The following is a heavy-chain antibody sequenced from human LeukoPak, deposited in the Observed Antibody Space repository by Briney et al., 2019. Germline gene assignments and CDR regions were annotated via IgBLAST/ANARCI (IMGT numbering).Heavy chain of an antibody. V-gene: IGHV5-51*01. CDR3: ARHQSGQWLDNFDY. D-gene: IGHD6-19*01. J-gene: IGHJ4*02. Sequence: GESLKISCKGSGYSFTSYWIGWVRQLPGKGLEWMGIIYPGDSDTRYSPSFQGQVTISADKSISTAYLQWSGRKASDTAMYYCARHQSGQWLDNFDYWGQGTLVTVSS. CDR2: IYPGDSDT. CDR1: GYSFTSYW.